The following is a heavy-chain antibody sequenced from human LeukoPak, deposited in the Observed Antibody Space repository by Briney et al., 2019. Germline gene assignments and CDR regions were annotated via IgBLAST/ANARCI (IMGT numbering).Heavy chain of an antibody. CDR2: IYSGGST. J-gene: IGHJ4*02. V-gene: IGHV3-53*01. CDR3: ARGGYCGGDCWGYYFDY. CDR1: GFTVSSNY. Sequence: PGGSLRLSCAASGFTVSSNYMSWVRQAPGKGLEWVPVIYSGGSTYYADSVKGRFTISRDNSKNTLYLQMNSLRAEDTAVYYCARGGYCGGDCWGYYFDYWGQGTLVTVSS. D-gene: IGHD2-21*02.